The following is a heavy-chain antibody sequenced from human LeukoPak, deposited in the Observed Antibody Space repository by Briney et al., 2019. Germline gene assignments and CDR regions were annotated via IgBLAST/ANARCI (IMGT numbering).Heavy chain of an antibody. V-gene: IGHV3-15*01. CDR1: GFPFTKAW. CDR2: ITDSGTT. D-gene: IGHD5-12*01. CDR3: TWIPFDH. J-gene: IGHJ4*02. Sequence: GGSPRLSCAASGFPFTKAWMTWVRQAPGKGLEWVGTITDSGTTGYAASVKGRFTISRDDSQSTLQMNSLKTEDTGVYYCTWIPFDHWGQGTLVTVSS.